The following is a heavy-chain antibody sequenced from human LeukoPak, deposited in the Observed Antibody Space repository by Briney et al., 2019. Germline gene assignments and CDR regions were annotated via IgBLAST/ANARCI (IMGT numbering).Heavy chain of an antibody. CDR2: IKLDGSEK. Sequence: PGGSLRLSCVASGFTFGKYWMSWVRQAPGKGLEWVASIKLDGSEKNYVDSVRGRFTISRDNTKNSLYLQMNSLRAEDTAVFYCARDQYDTWSRRGNFDSWGQGTLVTVSS. J-gene: IGHJ4*02. CDR3: ARDQYDTWSRRGNFDS. D-gene: IGHD3/OR15-3a*01. V-gene: IGHV3-7*03. CDR1: GFTFGKYW.